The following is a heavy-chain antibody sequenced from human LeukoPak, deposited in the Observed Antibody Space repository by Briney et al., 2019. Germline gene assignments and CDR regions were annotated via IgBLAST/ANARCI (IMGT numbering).Heavy chain of an antibody. D-gene: IGHD3-22*01. CDR2: IYTSGST. J-gene: IGHJ4*02. CDR1: GGSISSYY. Sequence: SETLSLTCTVSGGSISSYYWSWIRQPAGKGLEWIGRIYTSGSTNYNPSLRSRVTMSVDTSKNQFSLKLSSVTAADTAVYYCARGRGGRYYDSTRYYFGYRGQGALVTVSS. V-gene: IGHV4-4*07. CDR3: ARGRGGRYYDSTRYYFGY.